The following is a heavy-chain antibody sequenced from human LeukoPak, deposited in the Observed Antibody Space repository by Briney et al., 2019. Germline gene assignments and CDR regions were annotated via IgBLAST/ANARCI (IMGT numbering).Heavy chain of an antibody. J-gene: IGHJ4*02. CDR2: INPSGST. V-gene: IGHV1-46*01. CDR1: GYTFTRYH. D-gene: IGHD3-9*01. CDR3: AREEVLTGYYIHFDY. Sequence: TSVRVSCKATGYTFTRYHMHWVRQAPGQGLEWMGLINPSGSTVYAHKFQDRVTMTTDTSTSTVYMELSSLRSEDTAVYFCAREEVLTGYYIHFDYWGQGTLVTVSS.